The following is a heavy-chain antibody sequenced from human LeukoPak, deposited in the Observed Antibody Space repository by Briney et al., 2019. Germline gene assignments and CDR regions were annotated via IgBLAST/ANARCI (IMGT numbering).Heavy chain of an antibody. CDR2: VYPGDSDT. CDR1: GYSFTRSW. D-gene: IGHD6-13*01. J-gene: IGHJ4*02. V-gene: IGHV5-51*01. CDR3: ARHTAAAGPIDF. Sequence: GESLKISCKGSGYSFTRSWIGWVRRMPGKGLEWMGIVYPGDSDTKYSPSFQGQVTISADKSITTAYLQWSSLKASDTAIYYCARHTAAAGPIDFWGQGTLVTVSS.